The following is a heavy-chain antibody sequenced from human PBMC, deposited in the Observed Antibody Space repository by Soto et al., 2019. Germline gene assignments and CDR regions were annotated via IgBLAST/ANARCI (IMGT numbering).Heavy chain of an antibody. CDR2: IIPIFGTA. CDR1: GGTFSSYA. V-gene: IGHV1-69*06. J-gene: IGHJ5*02. CDR3: ARDLGSSSCLDP. Sequence: QVQLVQSGAEVKKPGSSVKVSCKASGGTFSSYAIIWVRQAPGQGLEWMGGIIPIFGTANYAQKFQGRVTITADKSPSTAYMELISLRSEDTAVYYCARDLGSSSCLDPWGQGTLVTVSS. D-gene: IGHD6-13*01.